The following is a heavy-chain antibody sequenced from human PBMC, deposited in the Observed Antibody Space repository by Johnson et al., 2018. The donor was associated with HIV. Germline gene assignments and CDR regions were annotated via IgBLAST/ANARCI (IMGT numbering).Heavy chain of an antibody. CDR1: GFTFSKYD. CDR2: ISNSDNTI. V-gene: IGHV3-48*03. D-gene: IGHD6-6*01. CDR3: AKYDNIAAPPFDSFDL. J-gene: IGHJ3*01. Sequence: VQLVESGGGLVQPGGSLRLSCAASGFTFSKYDMNWVRQAPGKGLEWVSYISNSDNTIYYADSVKGRFTISRDNSKNTLYLQMNSLIAQDTAVYYCAKYDNIAAPPFDSFDLWVQGTMVTVSS.